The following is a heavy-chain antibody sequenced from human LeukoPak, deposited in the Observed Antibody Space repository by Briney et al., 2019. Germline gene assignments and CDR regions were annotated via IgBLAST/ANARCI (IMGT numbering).Heavy chain of an antibody. CDR1: GYTFTGYY. D-gene: IGHD3-22*01. CDR2: INPNSGGT. Sequence: ASVKVSCKASGYTFTGYYIHWVRQAPGQGLEWMGWINPNSGGTHYTQKFQGRVTMTRDTSISTVYMELSSLRSGDTAVYYCARVSYDRIGYYFDYWGQGTLVTVSS. J-gene: IGHJ4*02. CDR3: ARVSYDRIGYYFDY. V-gene: IGHV1-2*02.